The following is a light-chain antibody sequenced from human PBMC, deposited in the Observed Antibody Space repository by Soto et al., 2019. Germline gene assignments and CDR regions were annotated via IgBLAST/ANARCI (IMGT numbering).Light chain of an antibody. CDR2: GDD. CDR3: AVWDNSLQGWV. J-gene: IGLJ3*02. V-gene: IGLV1-44*01. Sequence: QLVLTQPPSASGTPGQTVIISCSGSISNIETNTVNWYHHLPGAAPKLLIYGDDQRPAGVPDRISASKSGTSASLAITGLQPEDEADFYCAVWDNSLQGWVFGGGTKVTVL. CDR1: ISNIETNT.